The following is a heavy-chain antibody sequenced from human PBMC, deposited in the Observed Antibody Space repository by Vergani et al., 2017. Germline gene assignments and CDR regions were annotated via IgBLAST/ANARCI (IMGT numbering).Heavy chain of an antibody. Sequence: QVQLQESGPGLLKTSETLSLTCNVSGVSITRGNYWGWVRQPPGKGLEWIGSMDYNGRAYYTPSLRRRVAISIDTSKMQFSLKLYSLTAADTAIYYCARHVTQDYYNDSDYFDYWGLGTLVTVSS. V-gene: IGHV4-39*01. J-gene: IGHJ4*02. CDR2: MDYNGRA. CDR1: GVSITRGNY. CDR3: ARHVTQDYYNDSDYFDY. D-gene: IGHD3-22*01.